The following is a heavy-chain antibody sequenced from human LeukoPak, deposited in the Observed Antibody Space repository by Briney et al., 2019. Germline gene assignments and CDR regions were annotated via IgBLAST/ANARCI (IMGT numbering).Heavy chain of an antibody. CDR3: ARGKRTYYYDSSGYHDAFDI. J-gene: IGHJ3*02. V-gene: IGHV1-2*02. Sequence: GASVKVSCKASGYTFTGYYMHWVRQAPGQGLEWMGWINPNSGGTNYAQKFQGRVTMTRDTSISTAYMELSRLRSDDTAVYYCARGKRTYYYDSSGYHDAFDIWGQGTMVTVSS. D-gene: IGHD3-22*01. CDR1: GYTFTGYY. CDR2: INPNSGGT.